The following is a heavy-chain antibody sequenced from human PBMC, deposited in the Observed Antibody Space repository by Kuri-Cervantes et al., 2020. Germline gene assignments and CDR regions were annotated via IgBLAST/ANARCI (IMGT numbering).Heavy chain of an antibody. CDR1: GYSISSGYY. CDR2: IYHSGST. V-gene: IGHV4-38-2*01. J-gene: IGHJ4*02. Sequence: SQTLSLTCAVSGYSISSGYYWGWIRQPPGKGLEWIGSIYHSGSTYYNPSLKSRVTISVDTSKNQFSLKLSSVTAADTAVYYCARLKMVQGAMYYFDYWGQGTLVTVSS. CDR3: ARLKMVQGAMYYFDY. D-gene: IGHD3-10*01.